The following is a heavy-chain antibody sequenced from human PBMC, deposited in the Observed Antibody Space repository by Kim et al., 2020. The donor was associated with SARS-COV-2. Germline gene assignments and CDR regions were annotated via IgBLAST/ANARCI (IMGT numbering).Heavy chain of an antibody. V-gene: IGHV3-15*01. CDR3: TTDERASIAAPSGGVDY. Sequence: GGSLRLSCAASGFTFSNAWMSWVRQAPGKGLEWVGRIKSKTDGGTTDYAAPVKGRFTISRDDSKNTLYLQMNSLKTEDTAVYYCTTDERASIAAPSGGVDYWGQGTLVTVSS. J-gene: IGHJ4*02. CDR2: IKSKTDGGTT. D-gene: IGHD6-6*01. CDR1: GFTFSNAW.